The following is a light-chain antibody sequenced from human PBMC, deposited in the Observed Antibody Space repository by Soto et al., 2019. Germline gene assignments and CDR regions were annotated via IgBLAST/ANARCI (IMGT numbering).Light chain of an antibody. CDR2: STS. Sequence: QAVVTQEPSLTVSPGGTVTLTCASSTGAVTSGYYPNWFQQKPGQAPRALIYSTSNKNSWTPARFSGSLLGGKAALTLSGVQPEDEAEYYCLLFYGGYWVFGGGTKLTVL. V-gene: IGLV7-43*01. CDR3: LLFYGGYWV. J-gene: IGLJ3*02. CDR1: TGAVTSGYY.